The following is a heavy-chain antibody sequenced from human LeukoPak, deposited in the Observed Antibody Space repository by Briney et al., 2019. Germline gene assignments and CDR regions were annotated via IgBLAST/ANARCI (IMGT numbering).Heavy chain of an antibody. V-gene: IGHV4-39*01. CDR2: IYCSGST. J-gene: IGHJ4*02. CDR3: VGGRRKLLRYFDWLPYFDY. Sequence: PSETLSLTCTVSGGSISSSSYYWGWIRQPPGKGLEWIGSIYCSGSTYYNPSLKSRVTISVDTSKNQFSLKLSSVTAADTAVYYCVGGRRKLLRYFDWLPYFDYWGQGTLVTVSS. CDR1: GGSISSSSYY. D-gene: IGHD3-9*01.